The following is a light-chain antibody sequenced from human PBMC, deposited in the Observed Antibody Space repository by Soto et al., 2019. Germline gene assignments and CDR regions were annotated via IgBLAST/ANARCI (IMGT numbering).Light chain of an antibody. CDR3: LQASKFPLT. CDR1: QAINRW. J-gene: IGKJ4*01. Sequence: DIQMTQSPSSVSASVGDRVTITCRASQAINRWLAWYQQKPGKAPRLLIYTASTLHSGVPSRFSGSGSGTDFTLTISRLQPEDFATYYCLQASKFPLTFVGGTKVEI. V-gene: IGKV1D-12*01. CDR2: TAS.